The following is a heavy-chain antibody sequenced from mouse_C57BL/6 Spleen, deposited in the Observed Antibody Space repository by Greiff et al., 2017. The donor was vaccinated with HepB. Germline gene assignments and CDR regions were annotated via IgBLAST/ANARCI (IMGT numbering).Heavy chain of an antibody. Sequence: QVQLQQSGPGLVQPSQSLSITCTVSGFSLTSYGVHWVRQSPGKGLEWLGVIWRGGSTDYTAAFMSRLSITKDNSKSQVFFKMNSLQADDTAIYYWAKNGYYGTDYYAMDDWGQGTSVTVSS. V-gene: IGHV2-5*01. CDR2: IWRGGST. D-gene: IGHD1-1*01. CDR1: GFSLTSYG. CDR3: AKNGYYGTDYYAMDD. J-gene: IGHJ4*01.